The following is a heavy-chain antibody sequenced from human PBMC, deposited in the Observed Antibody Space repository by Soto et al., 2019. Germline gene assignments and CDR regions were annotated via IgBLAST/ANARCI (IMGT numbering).Heavy chain of an antibody. CDR3: AGTPPDATMVRGPYYYFDL. V-gene: IGHV3-21*01. CDR2: ISSSSIYI. D-gene: IGHD3-10*01. CDR1: GFTFSSYS. Sequence: GGSLRLSCAASGFTFSSYSMNWVRQAPGKGLEWVSSISSSSIYIYYSDSVKGRFTVSRDNAKNSLYLQMNSLRAENTAVYYCAGTPPDATMVRGPYYYFDLWGRGTLVTVSS. J-gene: IGHJ2*01.